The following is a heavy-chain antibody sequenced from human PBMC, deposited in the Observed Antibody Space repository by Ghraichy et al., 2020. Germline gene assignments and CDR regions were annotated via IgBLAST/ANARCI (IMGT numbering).Heavy chain of an antibody. CDR2: IYTSGST. V-gene: IGHV4-4*09. J-gene: IGHJ4*02. CDR1: GGSISSYY. D-gene: IGHD4-17*01. Sequence: SETMSLTCTVSGGSISSYYWSWIRQPPGKGLEWIGYIYTSGSTNYNPSLKSRVTISVDTSKNQFSLKLSSVTAADTAVYYCARVFSSSVTTKKAPYYFDYWGQGTLVTVSS. CDR3: ARVFSSSVTTKKAPYYFDY.